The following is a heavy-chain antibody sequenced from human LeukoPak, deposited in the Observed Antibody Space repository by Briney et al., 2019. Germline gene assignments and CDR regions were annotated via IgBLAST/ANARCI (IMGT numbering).Heavy chain of an antibody. J-gene: IGHJ4*02. D-gene: IGHD1-7*01. CDR3: ARAVELVL. CDR2: IYYSGST. V-gene: IGHV4-39*07. Sequence: PSETLSLTCTVSGGSISSSPYYWGWIRQPPGKGLEWIGSIYYSGSTYYNPSLKSRVTISVDTSKNQFSLWLSSVTAADTAVYYCARAVELVLWGQGTLVTVSS. CDR1: GGSISSSPYY.